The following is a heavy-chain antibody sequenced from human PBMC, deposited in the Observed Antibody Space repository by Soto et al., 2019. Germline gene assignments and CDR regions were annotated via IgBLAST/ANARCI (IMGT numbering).Heavy chain of an antibody. V-gene: IGHV3-73*01. CDR1: GFTFSGSA. CDR3: TSRHGSGNYPKPPYYYYMYV. J-gene: IGHJ6*03. CDR2: LRSKANSYAT. D-gene: IGHD3-10*01. Sequence: EVQLVESGGGLVQPGGSLKLSCAASGFTFSGSAMHWVRQASGKGLEWVGRLRSKANSYATAYAASVKGRFTISRDDSKNTAYLQMNNLKTEDTAVYYWTSRHGSGNYPKPPYYYYMYVWGKGTTVTVSS.